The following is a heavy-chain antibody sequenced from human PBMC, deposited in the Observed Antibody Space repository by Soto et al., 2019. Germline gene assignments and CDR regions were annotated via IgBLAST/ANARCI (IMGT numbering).Heavy chain of an antibody. J-gene: IGHJ3*02. V-gene: IGHV1-8*01. CDR3: ARAYRRNSDTFDI. CDR1: GYTFTSYD. D-gene: IGHD4-4*01. CDR2: MNPNSGNT. Sequence: GASVKVSCRASGYTFTSYDINWVRQATGQGLEWMGWMNPNSGNTGYAQKFQGRVTMTRNTSISTAYMELSSLRSEDTAVYYCARAYRRNSDTFDIWGQGTMVTVSS.